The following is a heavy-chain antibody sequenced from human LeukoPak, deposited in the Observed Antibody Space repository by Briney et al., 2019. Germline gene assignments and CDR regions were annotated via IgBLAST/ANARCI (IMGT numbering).Heavy chain of an antibody. CDR3: ARDCSSTSCYTSWNLFDY. CDR1: GGTFSSYA. Sequence: ASVKVSCKASGGTFSSYAISWVRQAPGQGLEWMGGIIPIFGTANYAQKCQGRVTITADESTSTAYMELSSVRSEDTAVYYCARDCSSTSCYTSWNLFDYWGQGTLVTVSS. V-gene: IGHV1-69*01. CDR2: IIPIFGTA. J-gene: IGHJ4*02. D-gene: IGHD2-2*02.